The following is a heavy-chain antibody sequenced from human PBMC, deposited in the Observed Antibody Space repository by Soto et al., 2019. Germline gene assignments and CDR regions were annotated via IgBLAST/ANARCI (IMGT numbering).Heavy chain of an antibody. D-gene: IGHD3-22*01. V-gene: IGHV4-34*01. J-gene: IGHJ4*02. CDR2: INHSGST. CDR3: ARDYDSSGYASWAFDY. CDR1: GGSFSGYY. Sequence: QVQLQQWGAGLLKPSETLSLTCAVYGGSFSGYYWSWIRQPPGKVLEWIGEINHSGSTNYNPSLKSRVTISVDTSKNQFSLKLSSVTAADTAVYYCARDYDSSGYASWAFDYWGQGTLVTLSS.